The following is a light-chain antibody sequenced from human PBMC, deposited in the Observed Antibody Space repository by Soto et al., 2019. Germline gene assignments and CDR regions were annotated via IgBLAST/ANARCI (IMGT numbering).Light chain of an antibody. J-gene: IGLJ1*01. Sequence: QSALTQPASVSGSPGQSLTISCTGTTNDVGIYNYVSWYQQHPGKAPKLMIYDVSSRPSGVSNRFSGSKSGNTASLTISGLQSEDEADYYCSSSTSSSTRVFGTGTKLTVL. CDR2: DVS. CDR1: TNDVGIYNY. CDR3: SSSTSSSTRV. V-gene: IGLV2-14*03.